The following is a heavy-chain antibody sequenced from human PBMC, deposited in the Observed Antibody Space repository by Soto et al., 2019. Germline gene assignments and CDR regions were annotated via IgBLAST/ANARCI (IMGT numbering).Heavy chain of an antibody. Sequence: GGSLRLSCAASGFTFSSYWMSWVRQAPGKGLEWVANIKQDGSEKYYVDSVKGRFTISRDNAKNSLYLQMNSLRAEDTAVYYCATSSIAARPGSYYFDYWGQGTLVTVSS. CDR2: IKQDGSEK. J-gene: IGHJ4*02. V-gene: IGHV3-7*05. D-gene: IGHD6-6*01. CDR1: GFTFSSYW. CDR3: ATSSIAARPGSYYFDY.